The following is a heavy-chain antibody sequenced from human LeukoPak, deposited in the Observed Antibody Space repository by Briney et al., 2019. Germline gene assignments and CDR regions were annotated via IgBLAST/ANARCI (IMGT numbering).Heavy chain of an antibody. Sequence: ASVTVSCKASGYTFTSYYIHWVRQAPGQGLEWMGIIYTSGGNTDYAQKFQGRVTVTRDTSTSTVYMDLSSLRSEDTAVYYCVREYHGGSFDYWGQGTLVTVSS. CDR1: GYTFTSYY. J-gene: IGHJ4*02. V-gene: IGHV1-46*01. D-gene: IGHD2-15*01. CDR3: VREYHGGSFDY. CDR2: IYTSGGNT.